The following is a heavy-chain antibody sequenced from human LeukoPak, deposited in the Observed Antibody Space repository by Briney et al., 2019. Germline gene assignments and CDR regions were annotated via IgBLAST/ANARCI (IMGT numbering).Heavy chain of an antibody. V-gene: IGHV3-74*01. CDR2: INSDGSST. Sequence: PGGSLRLSCAASGFTFSSYWMHWVRQAPGKGLVWVSRINSDGSSTSYAGSVKGRFTISRDNAKNTLYLQMNSLRAEDTAVYYCAREDIQLWLGFDYWGQGTLVTVSS. J-gene: IGHJ4*02. CDR3: AREDIQLWLGFDY. CDR1: GFTFSSYW. D-gene: IGHD5-18*01.